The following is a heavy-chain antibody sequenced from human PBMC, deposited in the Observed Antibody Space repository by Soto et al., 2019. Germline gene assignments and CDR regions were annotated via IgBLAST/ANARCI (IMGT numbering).Heavy chain of an antibody. V-gene: IGHV1-69*06. CDR2: IIPIFGTA. CDR1: GGTFSSYA. J-gene: IGHJ6*02. CDR3: ARGPSSSWPYYGMDV. Sequence: SVKFFCKASGGTFSSYAISWVRQAPGQGLEWMGGIIPIFGTANYAQKFQGRVTITADKSTSTAYMELSSLRSEDTAVYYCARGPSSSWPYYGMDVWGQGTTVTVSS. D-gene: IGHD6-13*01.